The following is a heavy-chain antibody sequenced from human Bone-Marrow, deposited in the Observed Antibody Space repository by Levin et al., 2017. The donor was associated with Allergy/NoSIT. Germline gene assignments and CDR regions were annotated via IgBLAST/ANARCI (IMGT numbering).Heavy chain of an antibody. CDR2: ISWNSGLI. D-gene: IGHD1-26*01. J-gene: IGHJ4*02. V-gene: IGHV3-9*01. CDR3: AREFSLWGVPGRSCFDS. CDR1: GFAFGEHA. Sequence: GGSLRLSCATSGFAFGEHAFHWVRQAPGKGLEWVAGISWNSGLIDYNGSVKGRFIISRDNANNSLYLPMHTLRPEDTAFYFCAREFSLWGVPGRSCFDSWGQGTLVTVSS.